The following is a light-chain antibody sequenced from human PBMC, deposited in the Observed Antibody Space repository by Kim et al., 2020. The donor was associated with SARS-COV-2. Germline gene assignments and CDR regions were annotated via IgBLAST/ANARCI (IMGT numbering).Light chain of an antibody. V-gene: IGLV2-14*03. J-gene: IGLJ3*02. CDR3: CSYTSTNSLV. Sequence: GQSITISCTGTSSDIGGYNYVSWFQQHPGNVPKLIIFDVSDRPSGISDRFSGSKSGNTASLTISGLQAEDEADYYCCSYTSTNSLVFGGGTKVTVL. CDR2: DVS. CDR1: SSDIGGYNY.